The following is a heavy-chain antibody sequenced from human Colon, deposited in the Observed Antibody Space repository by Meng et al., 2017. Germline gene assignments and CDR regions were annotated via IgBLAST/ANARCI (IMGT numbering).Heavy chain of an antibody. CDR1: GFTFSSYE. J-gene: IGHJ4*02. Sequence: GESLKISCAASGFTFSSYEMNWVRQAPGKGLGWVSYISSSGSTIYYPDSVKGRFTISRDNAKNSLYLQMKSLRAEDTAVYYCARTPHRVGATDGYYFDYWGQGTLVTVSS. CDR3: ARTPHRVGATDGYYFDY. CDR2: ISSSGSTI. V-gene: IGHV3-48*03. D-gene: IGHD1-26*01.